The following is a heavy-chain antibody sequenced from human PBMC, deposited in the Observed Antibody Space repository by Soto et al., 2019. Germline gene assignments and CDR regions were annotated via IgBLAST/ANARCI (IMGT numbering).Heavy chain of an antibody. CDR2: INGGGSST. CDR1: GFTFSTFW. J-gene: IGHJ4*02. Sequence: EVQLVESGGGLVQPGGSLRLSCAASGFTFSTFWMHWVRQAPGKGLVWVSRINGGGSSTAYADSVKGRFTISRDNAKNTLYLQMNTVRGEDTAVYYCATGWGGDRTTLFDSWGQGTLVTVSS. V-gene: IGHV3-74*01. CDR3: ATGWGGDRTTLFDS. D-gene: IGHD2-21*02.